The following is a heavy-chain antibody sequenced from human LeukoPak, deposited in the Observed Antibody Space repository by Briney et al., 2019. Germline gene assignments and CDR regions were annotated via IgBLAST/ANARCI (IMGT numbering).Heavy chain of an antibody. D-gene: IGHD3-10*02. Sequence: GGSLRLSCAASGFTFSSYSMNWVRQAPGKGLEWVSCISGSSSYIYSADSVKGRFTISRHNAKNSLYLQMNSLRAEDTAVYYCAELGITMIGGVWGKGTTVTISS. V-gene: IGHV3-21*01. J-gene: IGHJ6*04. CDR1: GFTFSSYS. CDR3: AELGITMIGGV. CDR2: ISGSSSYI.